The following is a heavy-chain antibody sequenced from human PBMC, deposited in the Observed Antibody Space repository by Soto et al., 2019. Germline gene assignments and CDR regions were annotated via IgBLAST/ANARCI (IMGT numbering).Heavy chain of an antibody. Sequence: GGSLRLSCAASGFTFSSYAMSWVRQAPGKGLEWVSAISGSGGSTYYADSVEGRFTISRDNSKNTPYLQMNSLRAEDTAVYYCAKDLLPSIVGATPKRRLDYWGQGTLVTVSS. CDR3: AKDLLPSIVGATPKRRLDY. CDR1: GFTFSSYA. V-gene: IGHV3-23*01. CDR2: ISGSGGST. J-gene: IGHJ4*02. D-gene: IGHD1-26*01.